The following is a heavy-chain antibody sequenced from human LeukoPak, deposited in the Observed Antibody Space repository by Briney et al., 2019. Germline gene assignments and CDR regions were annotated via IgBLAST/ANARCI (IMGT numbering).Heavy chain of an antibody. V-gene: IGHV4-34*01. D-gene: IGHD2-2*01. CDR3: ARGSCSSTSCQNSDAFDI. Sequence: SETLSLTCAVYGGSFSGYYWSWIRQPPGKGLEWIGEINHSGSTNYNPSLKSRVTISVDTSKNQFSLKLSSVTAADTAVYYCARGSCSSTSCQNSDAFDIWGQGTMVTVSS. J-gene: IGHJ3*02. CDR2: INHSGST. CDR1: GGSFSGYY.